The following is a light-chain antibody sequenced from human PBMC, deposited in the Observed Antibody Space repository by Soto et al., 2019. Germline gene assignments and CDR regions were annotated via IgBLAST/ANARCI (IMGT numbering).Light chain of an antibody. V-gene: IGKV3-20*01. CDR2: DTS. J-gene: IGKJ2*01. CDR3: LQYGRSPYT. CDR1: QSVSSSY. Sequence: EMVLTQSQATLSLSPGERVTLSYRASQSVSSSYLAWYQQKSGQAPRLLIHDTSSRATGTPDRFSGSGSATDFTLTISRLEPEDFAVYYCLQYGRSPYTFGQGTKLEI.